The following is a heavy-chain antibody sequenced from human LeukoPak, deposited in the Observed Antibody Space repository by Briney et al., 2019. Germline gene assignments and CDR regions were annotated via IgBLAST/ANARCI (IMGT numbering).Heavy chain of an antibody. CDR1: GYSFTSYW. D-gene: IGHD1-26*01. CDR3: ARHVVLGVGATVRGFDP. Sequence: KPGESLRISCKGSGYSFTSYWIGWVRQMPGKGLEWMGIIYPGDSDTRYSPSFQGQVTISADKSISTAYLQWSSLKASDTAMYYCARHVVLGVGATVRGFDPWGQGTLVTVSS. J-gene: IGHJ5*02. CDR2: IYPGDSDT. V-gene: IGHV5-51*01.